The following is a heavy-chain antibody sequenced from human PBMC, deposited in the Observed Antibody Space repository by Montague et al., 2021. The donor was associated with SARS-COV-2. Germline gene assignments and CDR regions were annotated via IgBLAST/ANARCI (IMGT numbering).Heavy chain of an antibody. CDR2: ISGSGSTI. D-gene: IGHD3-10*01. V-gene: IGHV3-48*03. CDR3: ARAGDFGYGSGSYAGGFDY. Sequence: SLRLSCAASGFTFSSYELNWVRQAPGKGLEWVSYISGSGSTIYYSDSXXGRFTISRDNAKNSLYLQMNSLRAEDTAVYYCARAGDFGYGSGSYAGGFDYWGQGTLVTVSS. J-gene: IGHJ4*02. CDR1: GFTFSSYE.